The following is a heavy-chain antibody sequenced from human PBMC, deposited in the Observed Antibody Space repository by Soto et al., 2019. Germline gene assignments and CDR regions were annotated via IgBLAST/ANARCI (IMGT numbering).Heavy chain of an antibody. CDR2: ISSRGDRP. CDR3: AKGGRDYGAYASPDAFDI. J-gene: IGHJ3*02. CDR1: GFTFSTFA. V-gene: IGHV3-23*01. D-gene: IGHD4-17*01. Sequence: EVQLLESGGGLVQPGGSLRLSCAASGFTFSTFAMSWVRRAPGKGLEWVSVISSRGDRPYYPDSVKGRFTISRDNSKNTVDLQMNSLRVDDTATYFCAKGGRDYGAYASPDAFDIWGQGTMVTVSS.